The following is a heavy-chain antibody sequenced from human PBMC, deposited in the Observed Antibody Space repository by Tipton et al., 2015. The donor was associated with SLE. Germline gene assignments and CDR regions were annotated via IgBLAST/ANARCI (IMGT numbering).Heavy chain of an antibody. CDR2: ISGNGGIT. J-gene: IGHJ3*02. D-gene: IGHD3-16*01. CDR1: GFTFTNYA. Sequence: SLRLSCAASGFTFTNYAMSWVRQAPGKGLEWVSEISGNGGITFYADSVRGRFTISRDNSKSTLYLQMNSLRAEDTAVYYCAREGIWGPNDAFDIWGQGTMVTVSS. V-gene: IGHV3-23*01. CDR3: AREGIWGPNDAFDI.